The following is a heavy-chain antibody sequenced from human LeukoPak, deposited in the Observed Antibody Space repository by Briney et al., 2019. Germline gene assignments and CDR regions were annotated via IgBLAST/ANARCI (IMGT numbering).Heavy chain of an antibody. Sequence: GGSLRLSCAASGFTFDDYAMHWVRQAPGKGLEWVSGLNWNSGGIVYADSVKGRFTISRDNAKGSLYLQMNNLRTEDTALYYCAKDTRYSNYAGGSFDIWGQGTMVTVSS. CDR3: AKDTRYSNYAGGSFDI. CDR1: GFTFDDYA. CDR2: LNWNSGGI. J-gene: IGHJ3*02. V-gene: IGHV3-9*01. D-gene: IGHD4-11*01.